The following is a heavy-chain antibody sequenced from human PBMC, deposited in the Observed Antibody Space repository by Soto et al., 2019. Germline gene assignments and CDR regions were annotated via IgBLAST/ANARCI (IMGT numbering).Heavy chain of an antibody. D-gene: IGHD6-13*01. CDR2: ISSSSSYI. J-gene: IGHJ6*02. CDR3: ARELVLDYYYYGMDV. Sequence: VQLVESGGGLVKPGGSLRLSCAASGFTFSSYSMNWVRQAPGKGLEWVSSISSSSSYIYYADSVKGRFTISRDNAKNSLYLQMNSLRAEDTAVYYCARELVLDYYYYGMDVWGQGTTVTVSS. CDR1: GFTFSSYS. V-gene: IGHV3-21*01.